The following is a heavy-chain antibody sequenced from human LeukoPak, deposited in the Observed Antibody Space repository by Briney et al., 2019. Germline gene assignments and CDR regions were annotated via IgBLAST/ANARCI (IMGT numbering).Heavy chain of an antibody. D-gene: IGHD3-22*01. V-gene: IGHV3-23*01. CDR1: GFTFSSYA. J-gene: IGHJ4*02. CDR2: ISGSGGST. CDR3: AKDINYDSSGYYYEW. Sequence: GGSLRLSCAASGFTFSSYAISWVRQAPGNGLEWLSAISGSGGSTYYAESVKGRFTISRDNSKNTLYLQMNSLRAEDTAVYYCAKDINYDSSGYYYEWWGQGTLVTVSS.